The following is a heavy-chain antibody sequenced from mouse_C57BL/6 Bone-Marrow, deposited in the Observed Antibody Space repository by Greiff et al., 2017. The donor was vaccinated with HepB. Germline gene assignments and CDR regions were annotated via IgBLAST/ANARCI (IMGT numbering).Heavy chain of an antibody. J-gene: IGHJ2*01. D-gene: IGHD3-2*02. V-gene: IGHV1-43*01. Sequence: EVQLQESGPELVKPGASVKISCKASGYSFTGYYMHWVKQSSEKSLEWIGEINPSTGGTSYNQKFKGKATLTVDKSSSTAYMQLKSLTSEDSAVYYCARPAQASYFDYWGQGTTLTVSS. CDR3: ARPAQASYFDY. CDR1: GYSFTGYY. CDR2: INPSTGGT.